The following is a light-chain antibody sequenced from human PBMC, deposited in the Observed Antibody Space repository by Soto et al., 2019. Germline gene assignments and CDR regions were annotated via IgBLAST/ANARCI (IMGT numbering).Light chain of an antibody. V-gene: IGLV2-14*01. Sequence: LTQPASVSGSPGQSITISCTGTSSDIGGYNYVSWSQQHPGKAPQLIIYEVSNRPSGASNRFSGSKSGNTASLTISGLQAEDEADYYCSSYTSSSTYVFGTGTKVTVL. CDR3: SSYTSSSTYV. J-gene: IGLJ1*01. CDR2: EVS. CDR1: SSDIGGYNY.